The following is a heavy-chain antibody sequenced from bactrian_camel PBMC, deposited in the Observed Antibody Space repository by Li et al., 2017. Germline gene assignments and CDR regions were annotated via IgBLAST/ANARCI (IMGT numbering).Heavy chain of an antibody. CDR2: IYGAGSP. Sequence: HVQLVESGGGSVQTGGSLRLSCFASAYTYQMAWFRQAPGKEREGVAAIYGAGSPIYANSVKGRFTISRDDAKNTVYLQLNSLKTEDTAIYYCAKTDGWYGYRSWGQGTQVTVS. D-gene: IGHD6*01. V-gene: IGHV3S53*01. J-gene: IGHJ6*01. CDR1: AYTYQ. CDR3: AKTDGWYGYRS.